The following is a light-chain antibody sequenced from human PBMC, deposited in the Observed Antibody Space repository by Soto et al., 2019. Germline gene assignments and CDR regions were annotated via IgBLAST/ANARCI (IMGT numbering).Light chain of an antibody. CDR1: SSDVGGYNY. V-gene: IGLV2-8*01. Sequence: QPALTQPPSASGSPGQSVTISCTGTSSDVGGYNYVSWYQQHPGKAPKLMIYEVSKRPSGVPDRFPGSKSGNTASLTASGLQAEDEADYYCSSYAGSNNFVFGTGTKVTVL. CDR3: SSYAGSNNFV. J-gene: IGLJ1*01. CDR2: EVS.